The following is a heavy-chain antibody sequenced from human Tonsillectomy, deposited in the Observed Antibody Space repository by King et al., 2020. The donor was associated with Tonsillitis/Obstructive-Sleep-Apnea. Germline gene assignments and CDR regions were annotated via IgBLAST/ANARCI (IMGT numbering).Heavy chain of an antibody. V-gene: IGHV2-26*01. Sequence: VTLKESGPVLVKPPETLTLTCTVSGFSLSNAKMGVSWIRQPPGKALEWLAHIFSNDEKSYSTSLKSRLTISKDTSKGQVVLTMTNMDPVDTATYYCARLVVPAASQPDTYYYYYMDVWGKGTTVTVSS. D-gene: IGHD2-2*01. J-gene: IGHJ6*03. CDR3: ARLVVPAASQPDTYYYYYMDV. CDR1: GFSLSNAKMG. CDR2: IFSNDEK.